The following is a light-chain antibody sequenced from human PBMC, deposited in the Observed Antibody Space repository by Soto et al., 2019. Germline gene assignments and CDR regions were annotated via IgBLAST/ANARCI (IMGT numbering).Light chain of an antibody. J-gene: IGKJ1*01. V-gene: IGKV1-39*01. Sequence: DIQMTQSPSSLSASVGDRVTITCRASHSISSYLNWYQQKSCKAPKLLIYAASSLQSVVPSRFSGSGSGTDFTFTISSLQPEDFATYYCQQSYSTPQTFGQGTKVDIK. CDR2: AAS. CDR3: QQSYSTPQT. CDR1: HSISSY.